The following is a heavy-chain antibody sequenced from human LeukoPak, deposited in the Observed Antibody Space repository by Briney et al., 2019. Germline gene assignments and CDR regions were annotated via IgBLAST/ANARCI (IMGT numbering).Heavy chain of an antibody. Sequence: GRSLRLSCAASGFTFDDYAMHWVRQAPGKGLEWVSGISWNSGNIGYVDSVKGRFTISRDNAKNSLYLQMNSLRAEDTALYYCAKDLSSAITSALVLDVWGQGTTVIVSS. CDR1: GFTFDDYA. CDR2: ISWNSGNI. D-gene: IGHD3-22*01. J-gene: IGHJ6*02. CDR3: AKDLSSAITSALVLDV. V-gene: IGHV3-9*01.